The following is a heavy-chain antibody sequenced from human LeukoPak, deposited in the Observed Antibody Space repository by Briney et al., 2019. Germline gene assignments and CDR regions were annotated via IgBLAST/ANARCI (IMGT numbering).Heavy chain of an antibody. J-gene: IGHJ6*02. V-gene: IGHV4-34*01. CDR2: INHGEGT. CDR1: GGSFSGYY. D-gene: IGHD3-22*01. CDR3: ARGRTYYYDTSGYYPSIYYGMDV. Sequence: SETLSLTCAVSGGSFSGYYWYWIRQPPGKGLEWIGEINHGEGTNYNPCLKSRATLSVDTSKKQFSLKLTSVTAADTAVYYCARGRTYYYDTSGYYPSIYYGMDVWGQGTTVIVSS.